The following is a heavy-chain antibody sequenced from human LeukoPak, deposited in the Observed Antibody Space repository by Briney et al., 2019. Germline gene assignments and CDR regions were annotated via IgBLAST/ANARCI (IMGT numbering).Heavy chain of an antibody. CDR3: ARSGYYYGSGSYYKSNYYYYYMDV. Sequence: PSETLSLTCTVSGGSISSYYWSWIRQPPGKGLEWIGYIYYSGSTNYNPSLKSRVTISVDTSKNQFSLKLSSVTAADTAVYYCARSGYYYGSGSYYKSNYYYYYMDVWGKGTTVTISS. CDR1: GGSISSYY. CDR2: IYYSGST. D-gene: IGHD3-10*01. J-gene: IGHJ6*03. V-gene: IGHV4-59*01.